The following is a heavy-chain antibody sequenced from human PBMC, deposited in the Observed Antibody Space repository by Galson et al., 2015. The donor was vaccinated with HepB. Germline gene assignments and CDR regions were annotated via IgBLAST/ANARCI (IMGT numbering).Heavy chain of an antibody. CDR1: GYTFTGYF. J-gene: IGHJ6*02. CDR2: INPNSGGT. CDR3: VREGFFGSGRRPGMDV. V-gene: IGHV1-2*06. D-gene: IGHD3-10*01. Sequence: SVKVSCKASGYTFTGYFIHWVRQAPGQGLEWMGRINPNSGGTIYAQRFQGRVTVARNTSIASACLEVSSLRFDDTAVYYCVREGFFGSGRRPGMDVWGQGTTVTVSS.